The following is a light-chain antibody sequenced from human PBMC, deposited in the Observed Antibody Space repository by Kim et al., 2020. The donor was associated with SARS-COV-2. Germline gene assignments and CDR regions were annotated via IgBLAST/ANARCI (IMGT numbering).Light chain of an antibody. Sequence: VSSGQTASITCTGDKLGDKYACWYQQKPGQSPVLVIYQDSMRPSGIPERFSGSNSGKTATLTISGTQAMDEADYYCQAWDSTTVLFGGGTQLTVL. CDR1: KLGDKY. CDR2: QDS. CDR3: QAWDSTTVL. V-gene: IGLV3-1*01. J-gene: IGLJ2*01.